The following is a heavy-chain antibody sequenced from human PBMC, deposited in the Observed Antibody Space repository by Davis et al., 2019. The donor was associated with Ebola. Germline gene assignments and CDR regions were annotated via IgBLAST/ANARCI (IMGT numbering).Heavy chain of an antibody. CDR1: GGSISSSSYS. CDR3: ARSLMITFGGAKGAFDI. D-gene: IGHD3-16*01. Sequence: SETLSLTCTVSGGSISSSSYSWGWIRQPPGKGLEWIGNIFHGGSTNYNPSLKSRVTISVDTSKNQFSLKLRSVTAADTAVYYCARSLMITFGGAKGAFDIWGQGTMVTVSS. V-gene: IGHV4-39*01. CDR2: IFHGGST. J-gene: IGHJ3*02.